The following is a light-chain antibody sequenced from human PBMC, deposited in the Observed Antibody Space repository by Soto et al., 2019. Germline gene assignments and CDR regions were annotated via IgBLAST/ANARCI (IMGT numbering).Light chain of an antibody. CDR2: DVS. V-gene: IGLV2-14*01. CDR1: SSDVGRYNY. J-gene: IGLJ1*01. CDR3: NSHTAGSPLYV. Sequence: QSALTQPASVSGSPGQSITISCTGTSSDVGRYNYVSWYRQDPGKAPKLIIYDVSNRPSGVSNRFSGSKSGNTASLTISGLQAEDEADYYCNSHTAGSPLYVFGTGTKLTVL.